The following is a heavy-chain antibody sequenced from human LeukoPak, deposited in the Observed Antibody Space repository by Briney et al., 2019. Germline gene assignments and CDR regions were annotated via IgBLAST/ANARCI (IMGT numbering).Heavy chain of an antibody. CDR3: ARASHSSGWHYLFDY. D-gene: IGHD6-19*01. CDR2: ISSSSSTI. V-gene: IGHV3-48*01. J-gene: IGHJ4*02. Sequence: PGGSLRLSCAASGFTFSSYSMNWVRQAPGKGLEWVSYISSSSSTIYYADSVKGRFTISRDNAKNSLYLQMNSLRAEDTAVYYCARASHSSGWHYLFDYWGQGTLVTVSS. CDR1: GFTFSSYS.